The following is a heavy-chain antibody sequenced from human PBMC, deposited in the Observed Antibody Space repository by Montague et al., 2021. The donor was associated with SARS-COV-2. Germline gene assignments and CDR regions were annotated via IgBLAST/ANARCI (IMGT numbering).Heavy chain of an antibody. CDR3: ARGREYSSSAGFDY. D-gene: IGHD6-6*01. CDR2: IYYSGST. V-gene: IGHV4-59*01. CDR1: GGSISSYY. J-gene: IGHJ4*02. Sequence: SETQSLTCTVSGGSISSYYWSWIRQPPGKGLERIGYIYYSGSTNYNPSLKSRVTISVDTSKNQFSLKLSSVTAADTAVYYCARGREYSSSAGFDYWGQGTLVTVSS.